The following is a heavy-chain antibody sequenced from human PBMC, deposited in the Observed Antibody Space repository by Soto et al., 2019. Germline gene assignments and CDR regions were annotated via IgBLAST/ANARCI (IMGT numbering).Heavy chain of an antibody. CDR2: IIPIFGTA. Sequence: ASVKVSCKASGGTFSSYAISWVRQAPGQGLEWMGGIIPIFGTANYAQKFQGRVTITADESTSTAYMELSSLRSEDTAVYYCAREALPDYYYGMDVWGQGTTVTVSS. CDR1: GGTFSSYA. D-gene: IGHD1-26*01. CDR3: AREALPDYYYGMDV. V-gene: IGHV1-69*13. J-gene: IGHJ6*02.